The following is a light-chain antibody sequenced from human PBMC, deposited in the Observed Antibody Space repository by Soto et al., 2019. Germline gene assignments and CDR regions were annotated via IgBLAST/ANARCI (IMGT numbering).Light chain of an antibody. CDR1: SSNVGSYKL. CDR3: CSSGGSPTYV. J-gene: IGLJ1*01. Sequence: QSAMTQPASWSGAPGQSITISCTGTSSNVGSYKLVSWYQQHPGKAPKLMIFEVNKRPSGVSNRFSGSKSGNTASLTISGLKVEDEADYYCCSSGGSPTYVFGTGTKVTVL. V-gene: IGLV2-23*02. CDR2: EVN.